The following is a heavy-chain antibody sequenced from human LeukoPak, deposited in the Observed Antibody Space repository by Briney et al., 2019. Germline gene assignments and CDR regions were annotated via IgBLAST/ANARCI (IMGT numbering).Heavy chain of an antibody. CDR2: ISGSGGST. CDR3: AKTASPGIAVAGNDY. V-gene: IGHV3-23*01. D-gene: IGHD6-19*01. J-gene: IGHJ4*02. CDR1: GFTFSSYA. Sequence: GGSLRLSCAASGFTFSSYAMSWVRQAPGQGLEWVSAISGSGGSTYYADSVKGRFTIPRDNSKNTLYLQMNSLRAEDTAVYYCAKTASPGIAVAGNDYWGQGTLVTVSS.